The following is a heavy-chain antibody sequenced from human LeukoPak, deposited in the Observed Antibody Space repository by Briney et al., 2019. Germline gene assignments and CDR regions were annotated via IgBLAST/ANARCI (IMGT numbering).Heavy chain of an antibody. J-gene: IGHJ4*02. Sequence: GGSLRLSCAASGFTVSSNYMSWVRQAPGKGLEWVSVIYSGGSTYYADSVKGRFTISRDNFKNSLYLQMSSLTADDTALYYCARHYGDYRRHPFDCWGQGTLVTVSS. CDR3: ARHYGDYRRHPFDC. CDR2: IYSGGST. D-gene: IGHD4-17*01. CDR1: GFTVSSNY. V-gene: IGHV3-66*04.